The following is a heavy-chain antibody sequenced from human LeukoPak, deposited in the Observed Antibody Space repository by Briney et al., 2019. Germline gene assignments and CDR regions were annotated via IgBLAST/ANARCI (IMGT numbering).Heavy chain of an antibody. CDR3: ARAVLFGMIVVPDFDY. D-gene: IGHD3-22*01. CDR1: GGSISSYY. J-gene: IGHJ4*02. CDR2: IYYSGST. Sequence: PSDTLSHTCTVSGGSISSYYWSWIRQPPGKGLEWIGYIYYSGSTNYNPSLKSRVTISVDTSKNQFSLKLSSVTAADTAVYYRARAVLFGMIVVPDFDYWGQGTLVTVSS. V-gene: IGHV4-59*07.